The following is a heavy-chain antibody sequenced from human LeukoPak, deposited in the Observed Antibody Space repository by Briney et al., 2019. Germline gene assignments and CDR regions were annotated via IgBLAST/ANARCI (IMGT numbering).Heavy chain of an antibody. Sequence: SETLSLTCTVSGASIDSNYWSWIRQPPGRGLEWIGYAYKSESTNYNPSLKSRVTISVDTSKNQFSLRLTSVTVADTAVYYCARHHSTTHPGRYWFDPWGQGTLVTVSS. CDR3: ARHHSTTHPGRYWFDP. CDR1: GASIDSNY. CDR2: AYKSEST. J-gene: IGHJ5*02. V-gene: IGHV4-59*08. D-gene: IGHD2/OR15-2a*01.